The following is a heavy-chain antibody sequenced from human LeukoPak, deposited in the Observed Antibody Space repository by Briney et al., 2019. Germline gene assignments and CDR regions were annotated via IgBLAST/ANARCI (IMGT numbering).Heavy chain of an antibody. Sequence: GGSLRLSCAASGFTFSSYAMHWVRQAPGKGLEWVAVMSYDGSNKYYADSVKGRFTISRDNSKNTLYLQMNSLRAEDTAVYYCATVGSGSYGAFDIWGQGTMVTVSS. D-gene: IGHD1-26*01. CDR2: MSYDGSNK. J-gene: IGHJ3*02. CDR3: ATVGSGSYGAFDI. CDR1: GFTFSSYA. V-gene: IGHV3-30-3*01.